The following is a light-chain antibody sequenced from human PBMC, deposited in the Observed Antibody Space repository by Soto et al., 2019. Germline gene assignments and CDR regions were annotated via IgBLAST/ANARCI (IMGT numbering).Light chain of an antibody. Sequence: IVLTQSPCTLSLSPGERATLSCRTSQSVSSTYLAWYQQKPGQALRLLIYRASSRATGIPDRFSGSGSGTDFTLTISRLEPEDFAVYYCQQYGSLITFGQGTRLEIK. CDR2: RAS. CDR3: QQYGSLIT. V-gene: IGKV3-20*01. J-gene: IGKJ5*01. CDR1: QSVSSTY.